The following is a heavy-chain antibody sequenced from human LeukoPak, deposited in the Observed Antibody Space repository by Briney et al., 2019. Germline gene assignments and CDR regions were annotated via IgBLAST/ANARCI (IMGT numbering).Heavy chain of an antibody. V-gene: IGHV4-59*01. Sequence: SETLSLTCTVSGGSISSYYWSWIRQPPGKGLEWIGYIYYSGSTNYNPSLKSRVTISVDTSKNQFSLKLSSVTAADTAVYYCARVGRCSGGSCYFDYWGQGTLVTVSS. D-gene: IGHD2-15*01. CDR2: IYYSGST. J-gene: IGHJ4*02. CDR1: GGSISSYY. CDR3: ARVGRCSGGSCYFDY.